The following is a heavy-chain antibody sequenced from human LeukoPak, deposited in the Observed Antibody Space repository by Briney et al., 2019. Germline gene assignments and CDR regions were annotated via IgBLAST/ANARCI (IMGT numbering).Heavy chain of an antibody. CDR3: ARELAVAAGLDY. J-gene: IGHJ4*02. CDR1: GFTFSSYG. V-gene: IGHV3-20*04. D-gene: IGHD6-13*01. CDR2: INWNGGST. Sequence: GGSLRLSCAASGFTFSSYGMHWVRQAPGKGLEWVSGINWNGGSTGYADSVKGRFTISRDNAKNSLYLQMNSLRAEDTALYYCARELAVAAGLDYWGQGTLVTVSS.